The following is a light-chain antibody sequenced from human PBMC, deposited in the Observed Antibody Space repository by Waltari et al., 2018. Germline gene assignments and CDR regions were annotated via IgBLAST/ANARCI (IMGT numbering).Light chain of an antibody. CDR1: SSNIGSNF. CDR3: AAWDDSLNNWV. CDR2: GNS. Sequence: QSVLTQPPSASGTPGQRVTISCSGSSSNIGSNFVYWYQQFPGPAPKLLIYGNSQRPSGVPDRFSGSKSGTSGSLAISGLRSEDEADYYCAAWDDSLNNWVFGGGTKLTVL. J-gene: IGLJ3*02. V-gene: IGLV1-47*01.